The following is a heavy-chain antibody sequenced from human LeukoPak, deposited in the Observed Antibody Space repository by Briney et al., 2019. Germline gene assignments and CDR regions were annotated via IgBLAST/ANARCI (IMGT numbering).Heavy chain of an antibody. J-gene: IGHJ4*02. Sequence: PSETLSLTCTVSGGSISNYHWSWIRQPAGKGLEWIDQIHTSGSTNYNPPLKSRVTMSIDTTEDQVSLTIRSVTAADTAFYYCARRDISSGWSFDYWGQGTLVTVSS. CDR1: GGSISNYH. CDR2: IHTSGST. V-gene: IGHV4-4*07. D-gene: IGHD6-19*01. CDR3: ARRDISSGWSFDY.